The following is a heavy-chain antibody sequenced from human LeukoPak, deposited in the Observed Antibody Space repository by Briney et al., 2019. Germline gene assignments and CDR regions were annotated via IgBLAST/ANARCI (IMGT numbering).Heavy chain of an antibody. V-gene: IGHV1-18*01. D-gene: IGHD4-17*01. Sequence: GASVKVSCKASDYTFTSYGISWVRQAPGQGLEWMGWISAYNGNTNYAQKLQGRVTMTRDTSISTAYMELSRLRSDDTAVYYCARADYGDYFDYWGQGTLVTVSS. CDR2: ISAYNGNT. CDR3: ARADYGDYFDY. J-gene: IGHJ4*02. CDR1: DYTFTSYG.